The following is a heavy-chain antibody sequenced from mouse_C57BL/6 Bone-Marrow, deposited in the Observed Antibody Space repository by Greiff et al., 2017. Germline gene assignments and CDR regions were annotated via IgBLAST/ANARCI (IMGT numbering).Heavy chain of an antibody. CDR1: GYTFTSYW. Sequence: VQLQQSGAELAKPGASVKLSCKASGYTFTSYWMHWVKQRPGQGLEWIGYINPSSGYTKYNQKFKDRATLTADKSSSTAYMQLSSLTYEDSAVYYCARGYYGNYAYWYFDVWGTGTTVTVSS. V-gene: IGHV1-7*01. CDR3: ARGYYGNYAYWYFDV. CDR2: INPSSGYT. D-gene: IGHD2-1*01. J-gene: IGHJ1*03.